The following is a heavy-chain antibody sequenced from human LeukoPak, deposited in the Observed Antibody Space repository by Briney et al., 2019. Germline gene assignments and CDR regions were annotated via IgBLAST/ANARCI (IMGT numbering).Heavy chain of an antibody. V-gene: IGHV4-39*07. J-gene: IGHJ3*02. D-gene: IGHD1-14*01. CDR1: GGSISSSSYY. Sequence: KPSETLSLTCTVSGGSISSSSYYWGWIRQPPGKGLEWIGRIYTSGSTNYNPSLRSRVTMSVDTSKNQFSLRLRSVTAADTALYYCARGIATITQDSFDIWGLGTMVTVSS. CDR2: IYTSGST. CDR3: ARGIATITQDSFDI.